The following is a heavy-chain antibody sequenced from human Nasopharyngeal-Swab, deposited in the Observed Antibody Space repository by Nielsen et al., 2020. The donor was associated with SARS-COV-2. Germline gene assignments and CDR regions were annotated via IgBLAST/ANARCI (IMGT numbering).Heavy chain of an antibody. V-gene: IGHV3-30*04. J-gene: IGHJ3*02. Sequence: WIRQPPGQGLEWVAVISYDGSNKYYADSVKGRFIISRDISKNTLYLQMNSLRAEDTAVYYCAKDQLWFGELSPNAFDIWGQGTMVTVSS. CDR3: AKDQLWFGELSPNAFDI. D-gene: IGHD3-10*01. CDR2: ISYDGSNK.